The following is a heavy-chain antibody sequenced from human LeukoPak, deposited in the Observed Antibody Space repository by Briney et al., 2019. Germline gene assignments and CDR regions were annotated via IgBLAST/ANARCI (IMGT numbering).Heavy chain of an antibody. D-gene: IGHD6-19*01. J-gene: IGHJ4*02. CDR1: GFTFSSYS. V-gene: IGHV3-21*04. CDR3: VKSRGRYDNSGWRTFDY. CDR2: ISSSSSYI. Sequence: GGSLRLSCAASGFTFSSYSMNWVRQAPGKGLEWVSSISSSSSYIYYADSVKGRFTISRDNSKNTLYLQMNSLRAEDTAVYYCVKSRGRYDNSGWRTFDYWGQGTLVTVSS.